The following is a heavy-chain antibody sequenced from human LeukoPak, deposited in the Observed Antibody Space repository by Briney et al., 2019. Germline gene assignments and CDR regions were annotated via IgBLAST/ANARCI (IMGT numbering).Heavy chain of an antibody. Sequence: SETLSLTCSVSGGSISSLYWSWIRQPPGKGLEWIGYIYYTGCTNFNRSLKSRVHMFVDMSKNQFSLILSSVTAADTAVYYFARQGVGPLQFHFDQWGQGTLVTVSS. CDR1: GGSISSLY. D-gene: IGHD1-26*01. CDR3: ARQGVGPLQFHFDQ. J-gene: IGHJ4*02. CDR2: IYYTGCT. V-gene: IGHV4-59*08.